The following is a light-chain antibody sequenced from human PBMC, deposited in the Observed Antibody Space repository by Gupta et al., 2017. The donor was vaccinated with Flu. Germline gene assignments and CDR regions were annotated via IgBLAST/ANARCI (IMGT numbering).Light chain of an antibody. J-gene: IGLJ2*01. CDR1: SSDVGGYNY. CDR3: SSYAGSNDHVV. V-gene: IGLV2-8*01. Sequence: QSPLTTQPSAPRAPGRSLTISGNATSSDVGGYNYVSCYQQHPGNVPKLMIYEVSKRPLGVPDLFSGSKCSNTSSVTFCGLHAEDEAGYSCSSYAGSNDHVVFGGGIKLTVL. CDR2: EVS.